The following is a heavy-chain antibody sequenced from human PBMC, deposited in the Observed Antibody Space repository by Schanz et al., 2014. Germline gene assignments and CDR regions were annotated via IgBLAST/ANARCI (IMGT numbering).Heavy chain of an antibody. Sequence: EVQLVESGGGLVQPGRSLRLSCAASGFTFDDYAMHWVRQAPGKGLEWVSGISWNSGSIGYADSVKGRFTISRDDAKNSLYLQMNSLRAEDTALYYCARVRGSGSYSFHYLDLWGQGTLVTVAS. CDR2: ISWNSGSI. V-gene: IGHV3-9*01. D-gene: IGHD1-26*01. J-gene: IGHJ4*02. CDR1: GFTFDDYA. CDR3: ARVRGSGSYSFHYLDL.